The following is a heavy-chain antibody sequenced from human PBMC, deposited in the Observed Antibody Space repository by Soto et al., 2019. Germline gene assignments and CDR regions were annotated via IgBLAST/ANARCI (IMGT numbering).Heavy chain of an antibody. J-gene: IGHJ4*02. CDR3: ARGFSTYYDILTGYYFDY. Sequence: SETLSLTCTVSGGSISSYYWSWIRQPPGKGLEWIGYIYYSGSTNYNPSLKSRVTISVDTSKNQFSLKLSSVTAADTAVYYCARGFSTYYDILTGYYFDYWGQGTLVTVSS. CDR2: IYYSGST. V-gene: IGHV4-59*01. D-gene: IGHD3-9*01. CDR1: GGSISSYY.